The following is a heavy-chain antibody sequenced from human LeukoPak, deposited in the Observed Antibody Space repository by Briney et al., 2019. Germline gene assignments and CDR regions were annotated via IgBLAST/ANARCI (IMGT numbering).Heavy chain of an antibody. Sequence: GGSLRLSCAPSGFPFSSYGMHWVRQAPGKGLEWVASISSDGANENYADSVKGRFTISRDNSKNSLYLHMNSLRAEDTALYYCTRNTVAAAGDDWGQGTLVTVSS. CDR2: ISSDGANE. CDR1: GFPFSSYG. CDR3: TRNTVAAAGDD. D-gene: IGHD6-13*01. V-gene: IGHV3-33*05. J-gene: IGHJ4*02.